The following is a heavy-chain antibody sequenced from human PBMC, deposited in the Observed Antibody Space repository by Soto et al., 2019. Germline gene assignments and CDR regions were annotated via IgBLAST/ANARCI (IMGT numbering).Heavy chain of an antibody. D-gene: IGHD3-10*01. CDR1: GGTFNGYG. V-gene: IGHV1-69*06. J-gene: IGHJ3*01. Sequence: QVQLVQSGAVVKKPGSSVEVSCKASGGTFNGYGISWVRQAPGQGLEWMGVTVPVFDTSKYAPRFQGRVTITADKSTSTAYMERSSVRSEDTAIYFCARGVSNSGAYYTGPSAYDLWGQGTLVIVSS. CDR3: ARGVSNSGAYYTGPSAYDL. CDR2: TVPVFDTS.